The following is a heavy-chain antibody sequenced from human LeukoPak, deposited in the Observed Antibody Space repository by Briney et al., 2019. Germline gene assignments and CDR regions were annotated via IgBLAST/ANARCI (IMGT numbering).Heavy chain of an antibody. D-gene: IGHD1-26*01. J-gene: IGHJ4*02. CDR2: SRNKADSYTT. Sequence: PGGSLRLSCAVSGFTFSDHYMDWVRQAPGKGLEWVGPSRNKADSYTTEYAASVKGTFTISRDDSKSSLYLQMSSLKTDDTAVYYCASPSGSGSYYAFYYWGQGTLVTVSS. V-gene: IGHV3-72*01. CDR3: ASPSGSGSYYAFYY. CDR1: GFTFSDHY.